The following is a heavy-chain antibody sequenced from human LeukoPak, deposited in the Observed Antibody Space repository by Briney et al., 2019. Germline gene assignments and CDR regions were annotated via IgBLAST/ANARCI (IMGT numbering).Heavy chain of an antibody. CDR2: ISGSGGST. J-gene: IGHJ5*02. CDR1: GFTFSNYA. Sequence: LSGGSLRLSCAASGFTFSNYAMSWVRQAPGKGLEWVSAISGSGGSTYYADSVKGRFTISRDNSKNTLYLQMNSLRAEDTAVYYCAPQEEGPYNWFDPWGQGTLVTVSS. CDR3: APQEEGPYNWFDP. V-gene: IGHV3-23*01.